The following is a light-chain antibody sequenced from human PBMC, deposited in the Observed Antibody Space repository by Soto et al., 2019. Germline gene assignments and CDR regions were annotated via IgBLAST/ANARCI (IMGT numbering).Light chain of an antibody. V-gene: IGKV4-1*01. CDR1: QSVLYSSNNKNY. J-gene: IGKJ5*01. CDR2: WAS. CDR3: QQYYSTLIT. Sequence: DIVMTQSPDSLAVSLGERATINCKSSQSVLYSSNNKNYLAWYQQKPGHPPKLLIYWASTRESGVPDRFSGSGSGTHFTLTISSLQAEDVAVYYCQQYYSTLITFGQGTRLEIK.